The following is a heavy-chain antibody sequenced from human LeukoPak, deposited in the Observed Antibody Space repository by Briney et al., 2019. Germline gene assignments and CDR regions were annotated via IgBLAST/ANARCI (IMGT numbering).Heavy chain of an antibody. V-gene: IGHV4-59*01. D-gene: IGHD3-10*01. CDR1: GGSINGYY. CDR3: AREGSGSYYNWFDP. Sequence: SETLSLTCTVSGGSINGYYWSWIRQPPGKGLEWIGYIYYSGSTNYNPSLKSRVTISVDTSKSQFSLKLSSVTAADTAVYYCAREGSGSYYNWFDPWGQGTLVTVSS. J-gene: IGHJ5*02. CDR2: IYYSGST.